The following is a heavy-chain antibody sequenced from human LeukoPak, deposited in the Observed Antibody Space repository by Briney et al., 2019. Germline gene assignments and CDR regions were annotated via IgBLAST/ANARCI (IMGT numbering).Heavy chain of an antibody. J-gene: IGHJ4*02. V-gene: IGHV5-51*01. CDR2: IYPGNSET. CDR1: GYTFTNYW. Sequence: GESLKISCKGSGYTFTNYWIGWVRQMSGKGLEWMGIIYPGNSETRYCPSFQGQVTISADKSINTAYLQWSSLKASDTAIYYCARLYISSSGGDYWGQGTLVTVPS. CDR3: ARLYISSSGGDY. D-gene: IGHD3-3*02.